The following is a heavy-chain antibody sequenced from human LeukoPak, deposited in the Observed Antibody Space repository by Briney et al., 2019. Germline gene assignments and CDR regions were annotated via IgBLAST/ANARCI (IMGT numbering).Heavy chain of an antibody. Sequence: SETLSLTCTVSGGSITTSSYYWGWIRQPPGKGLEWIGIIYYSGSTYYNPSLKGRVTISVDTSKNQFSLKLSSVTAADTAVYYCARGHDTAMAYDYWGQGTLVTVSS. CDR1: GGSITTSSYY. V-gene: IGHV4-39*01. J-gene: IGHJ4*02. CDR2: IYYSGST. D-gene: IGHD5-18*01. CDR3: ARGHDTAMAYDY.